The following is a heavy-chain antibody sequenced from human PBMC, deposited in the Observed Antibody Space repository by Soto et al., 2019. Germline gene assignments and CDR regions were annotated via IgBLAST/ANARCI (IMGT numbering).Heavy chain of an antibody. V-gene: IGHV6-1*01. CDR2: TYYRSKWYN. CDR3: AREEQKQQPDYYYYGMDV. J-gene: IGHJ6*02. D-gene: IGHD6-13*01. Sequence: SQTLSLTCAISGDSVSSNSAAWNWIRPSPSRGLEWLGRTYYRSKWYNDYAVSVKSRITINPDTSKNQFSLQLNSVTPEDTAVYYCAREEQKQQPDYYYYGMDVWGQGTTVTVSS. CDR1: GDSVSSNSAA.